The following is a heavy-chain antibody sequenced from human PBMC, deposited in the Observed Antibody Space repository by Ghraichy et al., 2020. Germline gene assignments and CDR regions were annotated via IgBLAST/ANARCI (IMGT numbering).Heavy chain of an antibody. J-gene: IGHJ6*02. CDR2: VHYIATT. V-gene: IGHV4-39*01. CDR3: ARADYDILTYYYYSMDV. Sequence: SETLSLTCTVSGGSITIGNYYWAWIRQSPGKGLEWIGSVHYIATTYYNPSLKSRVTMAADTSKNQFSLVLRSVTASDTAVYYCARADYDILTYYYYSMDVWGQGTTVTVSS. CDR1: GGSITIGNYY. D-gene: IGHD3-9*01.